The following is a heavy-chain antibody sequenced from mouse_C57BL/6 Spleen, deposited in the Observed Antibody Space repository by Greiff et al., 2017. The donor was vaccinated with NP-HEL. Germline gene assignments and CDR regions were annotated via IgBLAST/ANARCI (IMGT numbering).Heavy chain of an antibody. D-gene: IGHD2-4*01. Sequence: EVQLVESGPVLVKPGASVKMSCKASGYTFTDYYMNWVKQSPGKSLEWIGVINPYNGGTSYNQKFKGKATLTVDKSSSTAYMELNSMTAEDSAVYYCARERVSGLPFAYWGQGTLVTVSA. J-gene: IGHJ3*01. CDR1: GYTFTDYY. V-gene: IGHV1-19*01. CDR3: ARERVSGLPFAY. CDR2: INPYNGGT.